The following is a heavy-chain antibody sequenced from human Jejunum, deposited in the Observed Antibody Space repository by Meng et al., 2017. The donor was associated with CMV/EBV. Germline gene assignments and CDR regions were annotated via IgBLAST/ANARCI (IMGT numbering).Heavy chain of an antibody. CDR2: FSGIGGRT. CDR3: AKGGSSSWNSEADY. D-gene: IGHD6-13*01. J-gene: IGHJ4*02. CDR1: GFTFSSYA. Sequence: GFTFSSYAMTWFRQAPGKGLEWVSAFSGIGGRTNYADSVKGRFTIFRDNSKNTMYLQMNSLRAEDTAIYYCAKGGSSSWNSEADYWGQGTLVTVSS. V-gene: IGHV3-23*01.